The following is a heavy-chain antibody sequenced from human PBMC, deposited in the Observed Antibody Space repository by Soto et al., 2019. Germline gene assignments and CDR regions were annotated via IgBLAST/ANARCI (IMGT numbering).Heavy chain of an antibody. CDR2: ITGSGGST. CDR3: ANDVTATADY. V-gene: IGHV3-23*01. CDR1: GFTFSSYA. D-gene: IGHD2-21*02. J-gene: IGHJ4*02. Sequence: EVQLLESGGGLVQPGGSLRLSCAASGFTFSSYAMNWVRQAPGKGLEWVSTITGSGGSTYYADSVKGRFTISRDNSNNTLYLQMNGLRAEDTAVYYCANDVTATADYWGQGTLVTVSS.